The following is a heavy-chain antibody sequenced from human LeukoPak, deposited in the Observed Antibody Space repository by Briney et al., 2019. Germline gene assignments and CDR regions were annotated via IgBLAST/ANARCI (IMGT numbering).Heavy chain of an antibody. CDR3: ARLSRYSYGEFDY. CDR1: GGSISSYY. Sequence: SETLSLTCTVSGGSISSYYWSWIRQPPGKGLEWIGYIYYSGSTNYNPSLKSRVTISVDTSKNQFSLKLSSVTAADTAVYYCARLSRYSYGEFDYWGQGTLVTVSS. D-gene: IGHD5-18*01. J-gene: IGHJ4*02. CDR2: IYYSGST. V-gene: IGHV4-59*08.